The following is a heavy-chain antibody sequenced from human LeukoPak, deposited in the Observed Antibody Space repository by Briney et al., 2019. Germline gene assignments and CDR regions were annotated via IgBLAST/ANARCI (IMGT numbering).Heavy chain of an antibody. D-gene: IGHD5-18*01. CDR2: ISSSSSYI. J-gene: IGHJ4*02. CDR3: ATRGYSYGRAIDY. CDR1: GFTFSSYS. V-gene: IGHV3-21*01. Sequence: GGSLRLSCAASGFTFSSYSMNWVRQAPGKGLEWVSSISSSSSYIYYADSVKGRFTISRDNAKNSLYLQMSSLRAEDTAVYYCATRGYSYGRAIDYWGQGTLVTVSS.